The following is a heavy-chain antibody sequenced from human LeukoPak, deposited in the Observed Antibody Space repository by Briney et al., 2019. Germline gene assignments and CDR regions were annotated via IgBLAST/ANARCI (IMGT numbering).Heavy chain of an antibody. CDR1: GGSISSSGSIGSFY. V-gene: IGHV4-61*02. CDR2: IDAAGRT. J-gene: IGHJ6*03. Sequence: PSETLSLTCTVSGGSISSSGSIGSFYWTWIRQPAGKGLEWIGRIDAAGRTNYNPSLRGPATISVDTSKNQFSLRLSSVTAADAAVYYCARDRITGATRDFYYYYMDVWGKGTTVTVSS. CDR3: ARDRITGATRDFYYYYMDV. D-gene: IGHD7-27*01.